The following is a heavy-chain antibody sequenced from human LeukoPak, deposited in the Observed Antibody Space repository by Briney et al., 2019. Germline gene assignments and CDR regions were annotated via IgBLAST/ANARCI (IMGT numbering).Heavy chain of an antibody. CDR1: GFTFSDYN. J-gene: IGHJ4*02. CDR3: ARPWDY. CDR2: ITGSGSTI. Sequence: GGSLRLSCAASGFTFSDYNMNWVRQAPGKGLEWVSYITGSGSTIFYADSVKGRFTISRDNVKNSLYLQMNSLRAEDTAVYYCARPWDYWGQGTLVTVSS. V-gene: IGHV3-48*01.